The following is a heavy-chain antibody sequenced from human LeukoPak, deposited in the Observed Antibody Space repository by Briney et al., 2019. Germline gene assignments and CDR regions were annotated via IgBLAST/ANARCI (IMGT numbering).Heavy chain of an antibody. CDR1: GFTFSRYW. J-gene: IGHJ4*02. CDR2: INQDGSEK. D-gene: IGHD2-15*01. Sequence: PGRSLRLSCAASGFTFSRYWMTWVRQSPGKGLEWVANINQDGSEKYYGDSVTGRFTISRDNAENSLFLQMNSLRADDTGVYYCARAREAPANVFPDHWGQGVVVTASS. V-gene: IGHV3-7*01. CDR3: ARAREAPANVFPDH.